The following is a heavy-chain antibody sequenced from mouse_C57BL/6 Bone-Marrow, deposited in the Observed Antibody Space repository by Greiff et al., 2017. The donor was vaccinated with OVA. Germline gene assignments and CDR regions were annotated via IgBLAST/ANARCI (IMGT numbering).Heavy chain of an antibody. D-gene: IGHD1-1*01. J-gene: IGHJ4*01. V-gene: IGHV2-5*01. CDR1: GFSLTSYG. CDR2: IWRGGST. CDR3: AKKGSSYYYAMDD. Sequence: QVQLQQSGPGLVQPSQSLSITCTVSGFSLTSYGVHWVRQSPGKGLEWLGVIWRGGSTDYNAAFMSRLSITKDNSKSQVFFKMNSLQADDTAIYYCAKKGSSYYYAMDDWGQGTSVTVSS.